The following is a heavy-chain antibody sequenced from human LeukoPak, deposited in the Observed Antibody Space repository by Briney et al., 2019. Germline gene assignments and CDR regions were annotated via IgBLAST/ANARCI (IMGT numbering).Heavy chain of an antibody. CDR2: INHSGST. V-gene: IGHV4-34*01. Sequence: PPETLSLTCAVYGGSFSGYYWSWIRQPPGKGLEWIGEINHSGSTNYNPSLKSRVTISVDTSKNQFSLKLSSVTAADTAVYYCARMAPAAGTIPWGFDYWGQGTLVTVSS. CDR3: ARMAPAAGTIPWGFDY. CDR1: GGSFSGYY. J-gene: IGHJ4*02. D-gene: IGHD6-13*01.